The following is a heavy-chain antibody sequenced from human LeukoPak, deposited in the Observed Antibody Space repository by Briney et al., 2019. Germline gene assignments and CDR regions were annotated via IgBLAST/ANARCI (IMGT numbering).Heavy chain of an antibody. CDR2: ISSSSSYI. CDR1: GFSFSNYR. Sequence: GGSLRLSCAASGFSFSNYRMNWVRQAPGKGLEWVSSISSSSSYIYYADSVKGRFTISRDNAKNSLYLQMNSLRAEDTAVYYCARAYIAAKDYWGQGTLVTVSS. D-gene: IGHD6-13*01. J-gene: IGHJ4*02. V-gene: IGHV3-21*01. CDR3: ARAYIAAKDY.